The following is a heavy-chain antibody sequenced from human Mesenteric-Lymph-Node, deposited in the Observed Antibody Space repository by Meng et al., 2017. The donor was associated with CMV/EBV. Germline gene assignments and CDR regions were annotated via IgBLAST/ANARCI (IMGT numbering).Heavy chain of an antibody. J-gene: IGHJ5*02. CDR2: IKEDGSEK. CDR3: TRDEAVTRFDP. D-gene: IGHD4-11*01. Sequence: GESLKISCAASGFIFRDFWMSWVRQAPGKGLEWVAHIKEDGSEKNYADSLKGRFTISRDNAQNLLFLQLNSLRGDDTAVYFCTRDEAVTRFDPWGQGTLVTVSS. CDR1: GFIFRDFW. V-gene: IGHV3-7*01.